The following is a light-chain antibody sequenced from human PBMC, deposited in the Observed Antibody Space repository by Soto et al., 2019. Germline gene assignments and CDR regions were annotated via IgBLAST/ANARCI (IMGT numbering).Light chain of an antibody. V-gene: IGKV3-15*01. J-gene: IGKJ4*01. CDR2: FAS. CDR3: QQYTAWPLT. CDR1: QTVYNN. Sequence: IVMTQSPATLSVSPGEKATLSCRASQTVYNNLAWYQQKPGQAPSLLLYFASTRAAGIPARFSGSGSGTEFSLTISSLQYEDFALYYCQQYTAWPLTFGGGTKVETK.